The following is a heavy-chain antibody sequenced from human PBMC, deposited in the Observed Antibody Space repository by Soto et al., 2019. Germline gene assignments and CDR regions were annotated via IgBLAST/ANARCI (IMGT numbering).Heavy chain of an antibody. CDR2: ISSSGGT. CDR3: ARELGKCGTDV. J-gene: IGHJ6*02. V-gene: IGHV4-61*01. D-gene: IGHD7-27*01. Sequence: QVQLQESGPGLVKPSETLSLTCTVSGASVSSGSHYWTWIRQPPGKGLEWIGYISSSGGTNYSPSRQSRDTISLVTSQNQSSLILSSVTAADPAVYHCARELGKCGTDVWGHGTTVTVSS. CDR1: GASVSSGSHY.